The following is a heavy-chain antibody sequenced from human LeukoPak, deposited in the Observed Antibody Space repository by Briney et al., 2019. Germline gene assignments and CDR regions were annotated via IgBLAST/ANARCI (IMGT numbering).Heavy chain of an antibody. D-gene: IGHD6-19*01. CDR3: ARGGPVAATHKYFQH. Sequence: GASVKVSCKASGYTFTSYDINWVRQAPGQGLEWMGWMHPNSGNTGYAQNFQGRVTMTRNTSISTAYMELSSLRSEDTAVYYCARGGPVAATHKYFQHWGQGTLVTVSS. CDR1: GYTFTSYD. V-gene: IGHV1-8*01. CDR2: MHPNSGNT. J-gene: IGHJ1*01.